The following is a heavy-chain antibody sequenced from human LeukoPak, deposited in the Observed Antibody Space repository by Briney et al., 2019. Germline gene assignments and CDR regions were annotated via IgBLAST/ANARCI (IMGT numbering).Heavy chain of an antibody. CDR2: INPNSGGT. CDR3: ATAGGSGYLPFDY. Sequence: ASVKVSCKASGYTFTGYYMHWVRQAPGQGLEWMGWINPNSGGTNYAQKFQGRVTMTEDTSTDTAYMELSSLRSEDTAVYYCATAGGSGYLPFDYWGQGTLVTVSS. J-gene: IGHJ4*02. V-gene: IGHV1-2*02. D-gene: IGHD3-22*01. CDR1: GYTFTGYY.